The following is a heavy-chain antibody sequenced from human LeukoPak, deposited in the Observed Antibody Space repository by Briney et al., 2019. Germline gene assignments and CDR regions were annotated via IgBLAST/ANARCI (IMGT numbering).Heavy chain of an antibody. Sequence: GGSLRLSCAASGFTFSSYWMHWVRQAPGKGLVWVSRINSDGSSTSYADSVKGRFTISRDNAKNTLYLQMNSLRAEDTAVYYCAKARYYYYMDVWGKGTTVTVSS. J-gene: IGHJ6*03. V-gene: IGHV3-74*01. CDR1: GFTFSSYW. CDR2: INSDGSST. CDR3: AKARYYYYMDV.